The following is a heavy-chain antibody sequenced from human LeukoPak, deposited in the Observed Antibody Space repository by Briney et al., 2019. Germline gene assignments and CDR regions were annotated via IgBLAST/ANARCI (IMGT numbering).Heavy chain of an antibody. Sequence: PGGSLRLSCAASGFTFSSYSMNWVRQAPGKGLEWVSSISSSSSYIYYADSVKGRFTISRDNSKNTLYLQMNSLRAEDTAVYYCARVLSSSGYHEDYYYYGMDVWGQGTTVTVSS. J-gene: IGHJ6*02. CDR1: GFTFSSYS. V-gene: IGHV3-21*01. D-gene: IGHD3-22*01. CDR3: ARVLSSSGYHEDYYYYGMDV. CDR2: ISSSSSYI.